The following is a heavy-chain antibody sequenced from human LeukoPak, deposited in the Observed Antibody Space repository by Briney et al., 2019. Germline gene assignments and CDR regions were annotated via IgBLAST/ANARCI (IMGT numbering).Heavy chain of an antibody. CDR3: AELGITMIGGV. V-gene: IGHV3-7*01. CDR2: IKQDGSEK. CDR1: GFTFSSYW. Sequence: PGGALRLSCSAPGFTFSSYWMRWVRQAPGKGLEGGANIKQDGSEKYYVDSVKGRFTISRDNAKNSLYLQMNSLRAEDTAVYYCAELGITMIGGVRGKGTTVTISS. D-gene: IGHD3-10*02. J-gene: IGHJ6*04.